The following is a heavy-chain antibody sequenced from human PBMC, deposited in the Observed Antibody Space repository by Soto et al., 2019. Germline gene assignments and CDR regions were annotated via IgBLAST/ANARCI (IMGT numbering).Heavy chain of an antibody. J-gene: IGHJ4*02. CDR3: VLAAAGTFSEQLLHFL. Sequence: ASVKVSCKASGGTFSSYAISWVRQAPGQGLEWMGGIIPIFGTANYAQKFQGRVTITADESTSTAYMELSSLRSEDTAVYYCVLAAAGTFSEQLLHFLWGQGTLVTVSS. CDR1: GGTFSSYA. CDR2: IIPIFGTA. V-gene: IGHV1-69*13. D-gene: IGHD6-13*01.